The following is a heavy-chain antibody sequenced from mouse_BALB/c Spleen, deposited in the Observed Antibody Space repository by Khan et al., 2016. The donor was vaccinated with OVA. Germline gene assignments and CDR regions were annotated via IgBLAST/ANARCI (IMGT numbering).Heavy chain of an antibody. CDR1: GFTFSSFG. J-gene: IGHJ2*01. V-gene: IGHV5-17*02. D-gene: IGHD4-1*01. CDR3: ASSNWDY. Sequence: EVQRVESGGGLVQPGGSRKLSCAASGFTFSSFGMHWVRQAPEKGLEWVAYISSGSSTIYYADTMKGRFTISRDSPRNTLFLQMTSLRSEDTAMYYCASSNWDYWGQGTTLTVSS. CDR2: ISSGSSTI.